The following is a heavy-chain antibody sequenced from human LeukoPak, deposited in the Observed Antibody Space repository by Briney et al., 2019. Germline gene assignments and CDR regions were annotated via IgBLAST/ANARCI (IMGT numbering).Heavy chain of an antibody. Sequence: PGGSLRLSCAASGFTFSDYSMSWVRQAPGKGLEWVSAISGSGGSTYYADSVKGRFTISRDNSKNTLYLQMHSLRAEDTAVYYCAKDTRSSSSWYDYWGQGTLVTVSS. CDR3: AKDTRSSSSWYDY. V-gene: IGHV3-23*01. CDR2: ISGSGGST. CDR1: GFTFSDYS. J-gene: IGHJ4*02. D-gene: IGHD6-13*01.